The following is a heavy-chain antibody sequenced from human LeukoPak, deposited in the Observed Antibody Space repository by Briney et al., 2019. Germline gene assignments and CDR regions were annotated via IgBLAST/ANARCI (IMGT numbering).Heavy chain of an antibody. Sequence: GSLRLSCAASGFTFNNYDMHWVRQPTGKGLEWVSAIGIAGDTYYPGSVKGRFSISRENAKNSLYLQMSSLRAGDSAVYYCARGVTMVRGVGEIYYFDSWGQGTLVTVSS. V-gene: IGHV3-13*01. CDR1: GFTFNNYD. CDR2: IGIAGDT. D-gene: IGHD3-10*01. CDR3: ARGVTMVRGVGEIYYFDS. J-gene: IGHJ4*02.